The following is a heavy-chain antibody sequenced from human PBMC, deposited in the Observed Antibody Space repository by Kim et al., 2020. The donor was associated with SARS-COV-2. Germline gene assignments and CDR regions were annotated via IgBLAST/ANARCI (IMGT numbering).Heavy chain of an antibody. CDR1: GYTFTDYY. CDR2: IHPNDGGI. J-gene: IGHJ6*02. D-gene: IGHD2-15*01. V-gene: IGHV1-2*05. CDR3: ARQHYCGAGSCRAGKDV. Sequence: ASVKVSCKASGYTFTDYYLHWVRQAPGQGLEWMGRIHPNDGGIIYAQKFQGRVTLNRDTSIGTAYMELRSDDTVVYYFARQHYCGAGSCRAGKDVWGQG.